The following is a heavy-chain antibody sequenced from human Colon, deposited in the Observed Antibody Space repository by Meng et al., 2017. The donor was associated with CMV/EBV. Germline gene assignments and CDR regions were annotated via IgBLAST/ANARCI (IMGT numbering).Heavy chain of an antibody. Sequence: FNSYVVSWVRQAPGQGLEWVGGINPILNMISYAQKFQGRVTITADQPKSIVYMELSGLKSEDTAIFYCARGQYHLRDTSLIFYYFDYWGQGTLVTVSS. CDR1: FNSYV. V-gene: IGHV1-69*10. J-gene: IGHJ4*02. CDR3: ARGQYHLRDTSLIFYYFDY. CDR2: INPILNMI. D-gene: IGHD3-10*01.